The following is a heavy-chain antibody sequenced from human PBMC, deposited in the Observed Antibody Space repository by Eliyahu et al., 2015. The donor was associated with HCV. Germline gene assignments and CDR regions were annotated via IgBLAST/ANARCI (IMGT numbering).Heavy chain of an antibody. V-gene: IGHV4-34*01. CDR1: GGSFSDYF. Sequence: QVHLQQWGAGLLKPSETLSLTCAVYGGSFSDYFWSWIRQSPGKGLEWIGEIYHSGSTNYNPSLKSRVTILVDTSKNQFSLKLNSVTAADTAVYYCARVPYYDNSGYYGDRYFDYWGQGTLVTVSS. CDR3: ARVPYYDNSGYYGDRYFDY. J-gene: IGHJ4*02. D-gene: IGHD3-22*01. CDR2: IYHSGST.